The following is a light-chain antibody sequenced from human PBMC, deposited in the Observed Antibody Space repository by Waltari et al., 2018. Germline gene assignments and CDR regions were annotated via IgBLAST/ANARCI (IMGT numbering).Light chain of an antibody. CDR2: GAS. J-gene: IGKJ5*01. Sequence: EIVLTQYPATLSVSPGGRATLSCRASENIISNLAWYQQRPGQAPRLLIHGASTRATAFPPRFSGSGSGTEFTLTINSLQSEDFAVYYCQQYNNWPLTFGQGTRQEIK. CDR3: QQYNNWPLT. V-gene: IGKV3-15*01. CDR1: ENIISN.